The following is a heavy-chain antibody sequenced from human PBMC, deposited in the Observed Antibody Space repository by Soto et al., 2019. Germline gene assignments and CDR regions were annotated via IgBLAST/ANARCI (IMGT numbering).Heavy chain of an antibody. V-gene: IGHV3-48*02. D-gene: IGHD3-22*01. CDR2: ISIGSGSI. CDR1: GFSFSNYA. J-gene: IGHJ3*01. CDR3: VRDDRWAFDF. Sequence: EVQLVESGRGLVQPGGSRRVSCAASGFSFSNYAMNWVRQAPGKGLEWVSYISIGSGSIFYADSVKGRFTISRDDAKNSLYMQMNTLRDEDTAVYYCVRDDRWAFDFWGQGTMVTVSS.